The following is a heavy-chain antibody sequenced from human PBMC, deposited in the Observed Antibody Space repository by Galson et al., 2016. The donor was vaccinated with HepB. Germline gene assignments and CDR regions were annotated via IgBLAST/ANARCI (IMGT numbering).Heavy chain of an antibody. Sequence: SLRLSCAASGFTFRNYGMTWVRQAPGKGLEVVSSISRSGDSTDYADSVKGRFTISRDNSKNTLSLQMNSLTATDTAVYYCARQGDGEGVGLDYWGQGTLVTVSS. CDR3: ARQGDGEGVGLDY. CDR1: GFTFRNYG. D-gene: IGHD3-10*01. V-gene: IGHV3-23*01. J-gene: IGHJ4*02. CDR2: ISRSGDST.